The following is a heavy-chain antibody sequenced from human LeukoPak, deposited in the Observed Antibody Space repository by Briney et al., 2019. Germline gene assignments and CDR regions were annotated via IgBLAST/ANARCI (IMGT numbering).Heavy chain of an antibody. J-gene: IGHJ4*02. CDR2: IYYSGST. CDR3: VRGSTLRHYQY. V-gene: IGHV4-39*01. D-gene: IGHD3-16*01. CDR1: GGSISSSTYY. Sequence: SETLSLTCTVSGGSISSSTYYWGWIRRPPGKGLEWIGSIYYSGSTYYNPSLKSRVTVSVDTFKNQFSLKLSSVTAADTAVYYCVRGSTLRHYQYWGQGTLVTVSS.